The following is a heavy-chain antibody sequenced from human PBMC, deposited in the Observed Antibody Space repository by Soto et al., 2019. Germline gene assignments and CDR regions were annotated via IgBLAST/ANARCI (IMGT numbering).Heavy chain of an antibody. J-gene: IGHJ6*02. CDR2: INPNSGNT. CDR3: ARSQGSSTSLEIYYYYYYGMDV. D-gene: IGHD2-2*01. Sequence: ASVKVSCKASGYTFTSYGIIWVRQAPGQGLEWMGWINPNSGNTNYAQKFQGRVTITADESTSTAYMELSSLRSEDTAVYYCARSQGSSTSLEIYYYYYYGMDVWGQGTTVTVSS. V-gene: IGHV1-18*01. CDR1: GYTFTSYG.